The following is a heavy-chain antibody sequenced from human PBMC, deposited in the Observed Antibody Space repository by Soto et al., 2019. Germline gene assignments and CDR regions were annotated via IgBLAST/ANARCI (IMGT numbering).Heavy chain of an antibody. D-gene: IGHD2-15*01. CDR1: GYTFTSYA. CDR3: ARGNYLGYCSGGSCYSVDY. J-gene: IGHJ4*02. V-gene: IGHV1-3*01. CDR2: INAGNGNT. Sequence: ASVKVSCKASGYTFTSYAMHWVRQAPGQRLEWMGWINAGNGNTKYSQKFQGRVTITRDTSASTAYMELSSLRSDDTAVYYCARGNYLGYCSGGSCYSVDYWGQGTLVTVSS.